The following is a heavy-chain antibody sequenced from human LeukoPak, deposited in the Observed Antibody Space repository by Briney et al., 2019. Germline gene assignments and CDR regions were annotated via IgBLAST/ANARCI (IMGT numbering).Heavy chain of an antibody. CDR2: IKSKTDGGTT. Sequence: GGSLRLSCAASVFTFSNAWMSWVRQAPGKGLEWVGRIKSKTDGGTTDYAAPVKGRFTISRDDSKNTLYLQMNSLKTEDTAVYYCTTAVDCSSTSCYVPFDYWGQGTLVTVSS. V-gene: IGHV3-15*01. CDR1: VFTFSNAW. J-gene: IGHJ4*02. CDR3: TTAVDCSSTSCYVPFDY. D-gene: IGHD2-2*01.